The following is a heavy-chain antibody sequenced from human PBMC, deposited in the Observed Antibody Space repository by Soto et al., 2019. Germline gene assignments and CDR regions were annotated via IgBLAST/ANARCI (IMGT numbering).Heavy chain of an antibody. CDR2: ISLFSDGT. Sequence: ASVKVSCKTSGYTFSNYGITWVRQAPGQPLEWLGWISLFSDGTSYAQKFRGRVSMTTDTSTTTAYMELRSLRSDDTAVYYCARVVPGAEAWFGPWGQGTLVTVSS. J-gene: IGHJ5*02. V-gene: IGHV1-18*01. CDR3: ARVVPGAEAWFGP. CDR1: GYTFSNYG.